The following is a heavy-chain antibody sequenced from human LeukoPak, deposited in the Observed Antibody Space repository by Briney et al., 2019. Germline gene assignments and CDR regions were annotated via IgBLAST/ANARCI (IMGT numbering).Heavy chain of an antibody. V-gene: IGHV3-7*01. Sequence: GGSLRLSCAASAFTFSDSWMSWVRQAPGKGLEWVANIKQDGSEKYYVDSVKGRFTISRDNAKNSLYLQMNSLRAEDTAVYYCARDDCSSISCYHNWFDPWGQGTLVTVSS. CDR2: IKQDGSEK. CDR1: AFTFSDSW. D-gene: IGHD2-2*01. CDR3: ARDDCSSISCYHNWFDP. J-gene: IGHJ5*02.